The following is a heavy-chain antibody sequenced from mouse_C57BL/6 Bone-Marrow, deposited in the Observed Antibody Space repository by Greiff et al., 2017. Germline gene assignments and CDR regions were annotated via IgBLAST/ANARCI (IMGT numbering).Heavy chain of an antibody. J-gene: IGHJ1*03. Sequence: HVQLQQPGAELVKPGASVKLSCKASGYTFTSYWMHWVKQRPGRGLEWIGRIDPHSGGTKYNEKFKSKATLTVDKPSSTAYMQLSSLTSEDSAVYYCARAGTTVVAWYCDVWGTGTTVTVSS. D-gene: IGHD1-1*01. CDR2: IDPHSGGT. CDR3: ARAGTTVVAWYCDV. CDR1: GYTFTSYW. V-gene: IGHV1-72*01.